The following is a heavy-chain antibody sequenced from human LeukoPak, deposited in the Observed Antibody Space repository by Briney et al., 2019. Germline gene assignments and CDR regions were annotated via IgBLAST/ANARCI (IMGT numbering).Heavy chain of an antibody. V-gene: IGHV3-53*01. D-gene: IGHD3-22*01. Sequence: PGGSLRLSCAASGFTFISFNMHWVRQAPGKGLEWVSVIYSGGSTYYADSVKGRFTISRDNSKNTLYLQMNSLRAEDTAVYYCASLPDSSGYYYYGMDVWGQGTTVTVSS. CDR3: ASLPDSSGYYYYGMDV. CDR1: GFTFISFN. CDR2: IYSGGST. J-gene: IGHJ6*02.